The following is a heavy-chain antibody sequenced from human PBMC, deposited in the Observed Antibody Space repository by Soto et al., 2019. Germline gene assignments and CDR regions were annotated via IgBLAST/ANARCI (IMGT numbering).Heavy chain of an antibody. D-gene: IGHD2-8*01. CDR2: ISYDGSNK. CDR1: GFTFRRYA. Sequence: PGGFMRLSCAASGFTFRRYAVHCVSQAPRKGLEEVKVISYDGSNKYYADSVKGRFTISRDNSKSALYLQMVSLRAEDTAVYYCARDFCLLGYCTNGVCPVMGYWGQGTMVTVSS. J-gene: IGHJ4*02. CDR3: ARDFCLLGYCTNGVCPVMGY. V-gene: IGHV3-30*16.